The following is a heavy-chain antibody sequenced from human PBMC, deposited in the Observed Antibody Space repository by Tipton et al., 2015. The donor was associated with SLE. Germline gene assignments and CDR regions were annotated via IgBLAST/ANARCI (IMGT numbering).Heavy chain of an antibody. V-gene: IGHV4-38-2*02. D-gene: IGHD6-13*01. Sequence: TLSLTCTVSGFSISSGYFWGWIRQSPEKGLEWIGSISHSGNIYYNPSLKSRVSMSIDTSRNEVFLRRSSVTAADTAVYYCARGWAFSSTWSYFDLWGRGTLVTVSS. CDR2: ISHSGNI. CDR1: GFSISSGYF. J-gene: IGHJ2*01. CDR3: ARGWAFSSTWSYFDL.